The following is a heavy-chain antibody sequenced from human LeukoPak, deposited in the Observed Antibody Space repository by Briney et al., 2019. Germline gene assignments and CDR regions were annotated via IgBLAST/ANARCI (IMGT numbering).Heavy chain of an antibody. CDR1: GGSFSGYY. J-gene: IGHJ4*02. Sequence: SETLSLTCAVYGGSFSGYYWSWIRQPPGKGLEWIGEINHSGSTYYNPSLKSRVTISVDTSKNQFSLKLSSVTAADTAVYYCAREITMVRGVMSPIDYWGQGTLVTVSS. D-gene: IGHD3-10*01. CDR3: AREITMVRGVMSPIDY. V-gene: IGHV4-34*01. CDR2: INHSGST.